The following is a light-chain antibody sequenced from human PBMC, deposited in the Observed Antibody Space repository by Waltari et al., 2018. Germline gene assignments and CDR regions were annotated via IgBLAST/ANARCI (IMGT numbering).Light chain of an antibody. V-gene: IGKV3-15*01. CDR1: QSIRSN. Sequence: EIVMTQSLATLSVFPGERATLSCRASQSIRSNLAWYHHKPGQAPRLLIYGASTRATGIPARFSGSGSGTEFTLTISSLQSEDFAVYFCQQYDNWLGTFGQGTKVEIK. CDR3: QQYDNWLGT. J-gene: IGKJ1*01. CDR2: GAS.